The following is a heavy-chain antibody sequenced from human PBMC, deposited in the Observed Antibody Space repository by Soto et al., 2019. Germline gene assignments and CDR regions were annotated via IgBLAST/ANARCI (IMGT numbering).Heavy chain of an antibody. J-gene: IGHJ4*02. CDR3: AKNQERELPRVIDF. Sequence: GGSLRLSCAIPGLTFSNYAMSWVRQAPGGGLEWVSSMSGSSSTTYYADSVRGRFTISRDRSKNTLYLQMSSLRAEDTALYYCAKNQERELPRVIDFWGQGTLVTVSS. V-gene: IGHV3-23*01. D-gene: IGHD1-7*01. CDR1: GLTFSNYA. CDR2: MSGSSSTT.